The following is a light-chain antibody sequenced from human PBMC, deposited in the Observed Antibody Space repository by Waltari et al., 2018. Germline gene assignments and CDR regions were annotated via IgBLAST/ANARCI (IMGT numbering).Light chain of an antibody. V-gene: IGKV3-15*01. CDR3: QQYTTRPLT. Sequence: EIVMTQSPGPLSVSPGEGATLPCRASQSVRSKVAWYQQRPGQAPRLLIFGASTRATGIPARFSGSESGTEFTLTISSLQSEDSGVYFCQQYTTRPLTFGGGTKVEI. CDR1: QSVRSK. J-gene: IGKJ4*01. CDR2: GAS.